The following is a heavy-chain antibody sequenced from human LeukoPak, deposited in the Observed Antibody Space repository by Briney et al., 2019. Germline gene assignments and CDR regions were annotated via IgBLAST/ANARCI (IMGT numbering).Heavy chain of an antibody. D-gene: IGHD3-3*01. J-gene: IGHJ4*02. CDR3: AKDGATYYDFWSGYYLFDY. Sequence: GGSLRLSCAASGFTFSSYAMHWVRQAPGKGLEWVAVISYDGSNKYYADSVKGRFTISRDNSKNTLYLQMNSLRAEDTAVYYCAKDGATYYDFWSGYYLFDYWGRGTLVTVSS. CDR2: ISYDGSNK. V-gene: IGHV3-30-3*01. CDR1: GFTFSSYA.